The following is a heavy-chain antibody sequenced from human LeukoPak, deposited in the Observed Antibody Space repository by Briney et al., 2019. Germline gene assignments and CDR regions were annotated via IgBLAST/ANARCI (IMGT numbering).Heavy chain of an antibody. J-gene: IGHJ5*02. Sequence: PSETLSLTCTVSGGSISSYYWSWLRQPPGKGLEWIGYIYYSGSTNYNPSLKSRVTISVDTSKNQFSLKLSSVTAADTAVYYCAREAYYDFWSGRNWFDPWGQGTLVTVSS. CDR1: GGSISSYY. CDR3: AREAYYDFWSGRNWFDP. CDR2: IYYSGST. V-gene: IGHV4-59*01. D-gene: IGHD3-3*01.